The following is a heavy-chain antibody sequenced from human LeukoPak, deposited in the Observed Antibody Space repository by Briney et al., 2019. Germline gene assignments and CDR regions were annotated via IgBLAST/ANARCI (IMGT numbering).Heavy chain of an antibody. Sequence: SGTLSLTCTVSGGSSSIYYWSWMRKPPGKGLEGIGYIYYSGSTNYNPSLKRRVTISVDTCKNQFSLKLSSVTAADTAVYYCTTDYYYDSTGSYYTIDYWGQGTLVTVSS. CDR2: IYYSGST. CDR1: GGSSSIYY. CDR3: TTDYYYDSTGSYYTIDY. D-gene: IGHD3-22*01. J-gene: IGHJ4*02. V-gene: IGHV4-59*01.